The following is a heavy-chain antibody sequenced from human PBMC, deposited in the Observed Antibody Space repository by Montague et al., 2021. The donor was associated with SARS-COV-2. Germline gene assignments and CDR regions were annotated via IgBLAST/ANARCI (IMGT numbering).Heavy chain of an antibody. D-gene: IGHD3-10*01. CDR1: GYSISSGYY. J-gene: IGHJ5*02. Sequence: SETLSLTCTVSGYSISSGYYGGWIRQPPGKGLEWIGSIYHSGSTYYNPXXKSRVTISVDTSKNQFSLKLSSVTAADTAVYYCARDCYDYGSGSYQRWFDPWGQGTLVTVSS. CDR3: ARDCYDYGSGSYQRWFDP. CDR2: IYHSGST. V-gene: IGHV4-38-2*02.